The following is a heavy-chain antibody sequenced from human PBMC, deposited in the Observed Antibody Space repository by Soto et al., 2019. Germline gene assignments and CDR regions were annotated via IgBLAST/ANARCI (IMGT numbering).Heavy chain of an antibody. CDR2: TDTSGGST. V-gene: IGHV3-23*01. J-gene: IGHJ6*02. CDR1: GFTFRTYA. Sequence: VQLLESGGALVQPGGSLRLSCAASGFTFRTYAMSWVHQPPGRGLEWVSATDTSGGSTYYADSVKGRFTVSRDNSRNTLHLQMNGLRAEDTAVYYCAKDQAEGGFTYGFFYYYGLDVWGQGTTVTVSS. D-gene: IGHD5-18*01. CDR3: AKDQAEGGFTYGFFYYYGLDV.